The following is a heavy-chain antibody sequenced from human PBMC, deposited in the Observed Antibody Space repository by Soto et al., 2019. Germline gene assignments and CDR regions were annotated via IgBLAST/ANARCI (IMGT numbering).Heavy chain of an antibody. V-gene: IGHV1-69*01. CDR3: ARGPSGGGSGYADY. CDR1: GGTFSSYA. Sequence: QVQLVQSGAEGKKPGSSVKVSCKASGGTFSSYAISWVRQAPGQGLEWMGGIIPIFGTANYAQKFQGRVTITADESTSTGYMELSRLRSEDTAVYYCARGPSGGGSGYADYWGQGTLVTVSS. D-gene: IGHD3-22*01. J-gene: IGHJ4*02. CDR2: IIPIFGTA.